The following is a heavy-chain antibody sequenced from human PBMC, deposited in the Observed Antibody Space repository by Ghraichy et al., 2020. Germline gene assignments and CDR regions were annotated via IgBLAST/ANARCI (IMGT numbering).Heavy chain of an antibody. D-gene: IGHD2-2*01. CDR3: ARRGYCSSTSCWGFDY. CDR1: GGSISSYY. J-gene: IGHJ4*02. V-gene: IGHV4-59*08. Sequence: SETLSLTCTVSGGSISSYYWSWIRQPPGKGLEWIGYIYYSGTTNYNPSLKSRVTISVDTSKNQFSLKLSSVTAADTAVYYCARRGYCSSTSCWGFDYWGQGTLVTVSS. CDR2: IYYSGTT.